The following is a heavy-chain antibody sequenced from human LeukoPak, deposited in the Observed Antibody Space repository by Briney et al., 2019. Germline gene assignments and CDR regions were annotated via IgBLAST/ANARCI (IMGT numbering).Heavy chain of an antibody. J-gene: IGHJ4*02. Sequence: PGGSLRLSCAASGFTFSSYAMSWVRQAPGKGPEWVSAIGGSGGSTYYADSVKGRFTISRDNSKNTLYLQMNSLRAEDTAVYYCAKDRHSSGWYSEGFDYWGQGTLVTVSS. CDR3: AKDRHSSGWYSEGFDY. D-gene: IGHD6-19*01. V-gene: IGHV3-23*01. CDR1: GFTFSSYA. CDR2: IGGSGGST.